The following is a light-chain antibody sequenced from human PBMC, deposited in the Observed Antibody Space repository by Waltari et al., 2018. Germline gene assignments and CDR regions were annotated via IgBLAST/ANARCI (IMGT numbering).Light chain of an antibody. CDR3: QQRSNWPPT. J-gene: IGKJ3*01. Sequence: EIVLTQYPATLSSSPGERATLSCRASQSVSSYLAWYQQKPGQAPRLLIYDASNRATGIPARFSGSGSGTDFTLTISGLEPEDFAVYYCQQRSNWPPTFGPGTKVDIK. CDR2: DAS. V-gene: IGKV3-11*01. CDR1: QSVSSY.